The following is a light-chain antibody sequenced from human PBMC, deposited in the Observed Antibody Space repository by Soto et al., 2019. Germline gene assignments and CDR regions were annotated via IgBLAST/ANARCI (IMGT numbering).Light chain of an antibody. V-gene: IGKV1-5*01. Sequence: GDRVTITCGASQSIGTWLAWYQKKPGKAPKLLIFDASTLESGVPSRFSGSGSGTDLTITISSLQPDDFETYYCQQYSDSSGAFGQGTKVDIK. CDR3: QQYSDSSGA. CDR1: QSIGTW. CDR2: DAS. J-gene: IGKJ1*01.